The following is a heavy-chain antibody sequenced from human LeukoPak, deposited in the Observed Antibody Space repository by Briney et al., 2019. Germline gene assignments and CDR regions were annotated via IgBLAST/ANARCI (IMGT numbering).Heavy chain of an antibody. Sequence: ASVKVSCKASGYTFTGYYMHWVRQAPGQGLEWMGWINPNSGGTNYAQKFQGRVTMTRDTSISTAYMELSRLRSDDTAVYYCARSRAGSYPRGGVDYWGQGTLVTVSS. CDR1: GYTFTGYY. V-gene: IGHV1-2*02. CDR2: INPNSGGT. CDR3: ARSRAGSYPRGGVDY. J-gene: IGHJ4*02. D-gene: IGHD1-26*01.